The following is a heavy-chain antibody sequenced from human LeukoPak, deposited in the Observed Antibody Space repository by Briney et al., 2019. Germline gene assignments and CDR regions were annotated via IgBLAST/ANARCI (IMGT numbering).Heavy chain of an antibody. V-gene: IGHV4-39*07. J-gene: IGHJ5*02. Sequence: SETLSLTCTVSGGSVSSSSYYWGWIRQPPGKGLEWIGSIYYSGSTYYNPSLKSRVTISVDTSKNQFSLKLSPVTAADTAVYYCARAYDILTGRYGNWFDPWGQGTLVTVSS. CDR3: ARAYDILTGRYGNWFDP. D-gene: IGHD3-9*01. CDR2: IYYSGST. CDR1: GGSVSSSSYY.